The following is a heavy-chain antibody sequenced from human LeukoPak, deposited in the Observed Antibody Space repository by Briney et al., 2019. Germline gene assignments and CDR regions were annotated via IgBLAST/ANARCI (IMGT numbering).Heavy chain of an antibody. V-gene: IGHV3-23*01. J-gene: IGHJ6*02. CDR2: ISGSGGST. Sequence: GGSLRLSCAASGFTFSSYAMSWVRQAPGKGLEWVSAISGSGGSTYYADSVKGRFTISRDNSKNTLYLQMNSLRAEDTAVYYCAKNGEDYHDSSGYPYGMDVWGQGTTVTVSS. CDR1: GFTFSSYA. CDR3: AKNGEDYHDSSGYPYGMDV. D-gene: IGHD3-22*01.